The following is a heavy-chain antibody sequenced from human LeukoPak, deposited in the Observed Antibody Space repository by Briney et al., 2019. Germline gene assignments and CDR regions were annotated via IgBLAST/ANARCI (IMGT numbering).Heavy chain of an antibody. CDR3: ARGQNVLRFLERFNWFDP. CDR2: IIPIFGTA. CDR1: GGTFSSYA. Sequence: ASVKVSCKASGGTFSSYAISWVRQAPGQGLEWMGGIIPIFGTANYAQKFQGRVTITADESTSTAYMELSSLRSEDTAVYYCARGQNVLRFLERFNWFDPWGQGTLVTVSS. D-gene: IGHD3-3*01. V-gene: IGHV1-69*13. J-gene: IGHJ5*02.